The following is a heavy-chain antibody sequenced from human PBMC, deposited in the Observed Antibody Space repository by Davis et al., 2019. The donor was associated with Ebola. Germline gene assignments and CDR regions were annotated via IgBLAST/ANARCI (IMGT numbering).Heavy chain of an antibody. V-gene: IGHV3-30*04. Sequence: GESLKISCAASGFTFSSHAMNWVRQAPGKGLEWVALISDDGDKKYHADSVKGRFTISRDNSKNTLYLQMNTLTAEDTAVYYCARNTGYHKNWFDPWGQGTLVTVSS. CDR2: ISDDGDKK. CDR3: ARNTGYHKNWFDP. D-gene: IGHD3-9*01. CDR1: GFTFSSHA. J-gene: IGHJ5*02.